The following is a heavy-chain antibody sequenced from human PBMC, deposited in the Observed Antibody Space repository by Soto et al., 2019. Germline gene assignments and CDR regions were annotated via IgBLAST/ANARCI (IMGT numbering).Heavy chain of an antibody. V-gene: IGHV3-23*01. CDR3: AKLGGSQTYFYYYYYMDV. J-gene: IGHJ6*03. Sequence: GGSTYYGDSMKGRFTISSDSSNNTLYLQMNGLRAEDTAVYYCAKLGGSQTYFYYYYYMDVWGKGTTVTVSS. CDR2: GGST. D-gene: IGHD3-10*01.